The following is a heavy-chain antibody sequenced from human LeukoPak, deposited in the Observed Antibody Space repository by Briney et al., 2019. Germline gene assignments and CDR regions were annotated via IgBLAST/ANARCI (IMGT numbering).Heavy chain of an antibody. CDR2: INHSGST. Sequence: PSETLSLTCAVYGGSFSGYYWSWIRQPPGKGLEWIGEINHSGSTNYNPSLKSRVTISVDTSKNQFSLKLSSVTAADTAVYYCARLSSSWYNTFYCYYGMDVWGQGTTVTVSS. CDR1: GGSFSGYY. J-gene: IGHJ6*02. V-gene: IGHV4-34*01. D-gene: IGHD6-13*01. CDR3: ARLSSSWYNTFYCYYGMDV.